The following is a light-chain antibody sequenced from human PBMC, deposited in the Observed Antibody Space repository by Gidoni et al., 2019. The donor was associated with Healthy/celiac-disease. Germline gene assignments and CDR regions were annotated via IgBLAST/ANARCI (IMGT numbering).Light chain of an antibody. Sequence: EIVLTQSPATLSLSPGERATLSCRASQSVSSYLAWYQQKPCQAPRLLIYDASNRATGIPAMFSGSGSGTDFTLTISSLEPEDFAVYYCQQRSNWGWTFGQGTKVEIK. CDR1: QSVSSY. CDR2: DAS. V-gene: IGKV3-11*01. CDR3: QQRSNWGWT. J-gene: IGKJ1*01.